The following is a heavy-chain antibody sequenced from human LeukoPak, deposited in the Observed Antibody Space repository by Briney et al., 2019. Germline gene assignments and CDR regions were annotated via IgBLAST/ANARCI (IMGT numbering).Heavy chain of an antibody. V-gene: IGHV3-21*04. Sequence: PGGSLRLSCAASRFTFSSYSMNWVRQAPGKGLEWVSSISSSGSYIYYADSVKGRFTISRDNSKNTLYLQMNSLRAEDTALYYCAKYWGAYGDYRGRYMDVWGKGTTVTVSS. J-gene: IGHJ6*03. CDR1: RFTFSSYS. CDR3: AKYWGAYGDYRGRYMDV. CDR2: ISSSGSYI. D-gene: IGHD4-17*01.